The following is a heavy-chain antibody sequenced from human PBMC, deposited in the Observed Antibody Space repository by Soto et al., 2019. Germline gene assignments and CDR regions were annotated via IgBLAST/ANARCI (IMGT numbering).Heavy chain of an antibody. Sequence: QVQLVQSGAEVKKPGASVKVSCKASGYTFTSYDINWVRQATGQGLEWMGWMNPNSGNTGYAQKFQGRVTMTRNTSIITAYMELSSLRSEDTAVYYCARGRGDDIVLVPAAIGWFDPWGQGTLVTVSS. CDR3: ARGRGDDIVLVPAAIGWFDP. CDR1: GYTFTSYD. J-gene: IGHJ5*02. V-gene: IGHV1-8*01. D-gene: IGHD2-2*01. CDR2: MNPNSGNT.